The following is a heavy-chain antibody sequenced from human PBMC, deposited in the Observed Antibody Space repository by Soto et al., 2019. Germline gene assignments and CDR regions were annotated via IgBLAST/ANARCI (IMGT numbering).Heavy chain of an antibody. D-gene: IGHD6-13*01. J-gene: IGHJ4*02. CDR1: GYSFASYW. Sequence: PGESLKISYKGSGYSFASYWIGWVRQMPGKGLEWMGIIYPGDSDTRYSPSFQGQVTISADKSISTAYLQWSSLKASDTAMYYCARHPTRRYSSSWYVGGEIDYWGQGTLVTVSS. CDR2: IYPGDSDT. V-gene: IGHV5-51*01. CDR3: ARHPTRRYSSSWYVGGEIDY.